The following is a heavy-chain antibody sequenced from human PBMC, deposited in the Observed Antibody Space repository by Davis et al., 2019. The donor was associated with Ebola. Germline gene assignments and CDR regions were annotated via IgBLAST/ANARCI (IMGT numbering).Heavy chain of an antibody. CDR1: GGSFSGYY. CDR3: ARGPDSSSSLNYYYYYGMDV. D-gene: IGHD6-6*01. CDR2: INHSGST. Sequence: MPSETLSLTCAVYGGSFSGYYWSWIRQPPGKGLEWIGEINHSGSTNYNPSLKSRVTISVDTSKNQFSLKLSSVTAADTAVYYCARGPDSSSSLNYYYYYGMDVWGQGTTVTVSS. V-gene: IGHV4-34*01. J-gene: IGHJ6*02.